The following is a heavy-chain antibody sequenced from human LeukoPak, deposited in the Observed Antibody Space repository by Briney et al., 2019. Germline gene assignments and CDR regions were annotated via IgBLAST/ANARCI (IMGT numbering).Heavy chain of an antibody. D-gene: IGHD3-22*01. CDR1: GYTFTSYD. CDR2: MNPNSGNT. V-gene: IGHV1-8*03. CDR3: ADFDSSGYGWFDP. Sequence: ASVKVTCKASGYTFTSYDINWVRQATGQGLEWMGWMNPNSGNTGYAQKFQGRVTITRNTSISTAYMELSSLRSEDTAVYYCADFDSSGYGWFDPWGQGTLVTVSS. J-gene: IGHJ5*02.